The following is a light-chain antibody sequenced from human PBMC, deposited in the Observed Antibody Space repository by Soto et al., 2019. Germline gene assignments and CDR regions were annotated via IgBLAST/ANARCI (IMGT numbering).Light chain of an antibody. CDR3: QQYNNWRRT. CDR2: GAS. V-gene: IGKV3-15*01. J-gene: IGKJ1*01. CDR1: QSVSSN. Sequence: EIVMTQSPATLSVSPGERATLSCRASQSVSSNLAWYQQKPGQAPRLLIYGASTRATGIPARFSGSGSGTEFTLTISSLQSEDFAVYYCQQYNNWRRTFGQGTEV.